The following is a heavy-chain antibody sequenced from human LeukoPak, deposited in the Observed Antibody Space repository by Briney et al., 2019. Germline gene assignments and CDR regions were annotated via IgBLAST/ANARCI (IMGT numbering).Heavy chain of an antibody. CDR3: AKVSRWIYYDSSGSDY. J-gene: IGHJ4*02. CDR1: GFTFSSYA. D-gene: IGHD3-22*01. CDR2: ISGSGGST. Sequence: PGGSLRLSCAASGFTFSSYAMSWVRQAPGKGLEWVSAISGSGGSTYYADSVKGRFTISRDNSKNTLYLQMNSLRAEDTAVYYCAKVSRWIYYDSSGSDYWGQGTLVTVSS. V-gene: IGHV3-23*01.